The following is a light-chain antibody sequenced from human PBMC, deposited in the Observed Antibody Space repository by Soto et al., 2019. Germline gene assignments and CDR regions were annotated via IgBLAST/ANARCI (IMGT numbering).Light chain of an antibody. J-gene: IGKJ1*01. CDR3: QQYNSYSLT. V-gene: IGKV1-5*01. CDR2: DAS. CDR1: QSISSW. Sequence: DIQMTQSPSTLSASVGDRVTITCRASQSISSWVAWYQQKPGKAPKLLIYDASSLESGVPSRFSGSGSGTEFTLTISSLQPDEFATYYCQQYNSYSLTFGQGTKVEIK.